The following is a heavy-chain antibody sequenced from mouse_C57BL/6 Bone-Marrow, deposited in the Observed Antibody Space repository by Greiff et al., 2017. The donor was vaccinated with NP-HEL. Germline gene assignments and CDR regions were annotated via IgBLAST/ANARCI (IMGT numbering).Heavy chain of an antibody. Sequence: QVQLQQSGPELVKPGASVKISCKASGYAFSSSWMNWVKQRPGKGLEWIGRIYPGDGDTNYNGKFKGKATLTADKSSSTAYMQRSSLTSEDSAVYFCALLRWYFDVWGTGTTVTVSS. CDR1: GYAFSSSW. CDR3: ALLRWYFDV. V-gene: IGHV1-82*01. J-gene: IGHJ1*03. D-gene: IGHD1-1*01. CDR2: IYPGDGDT.